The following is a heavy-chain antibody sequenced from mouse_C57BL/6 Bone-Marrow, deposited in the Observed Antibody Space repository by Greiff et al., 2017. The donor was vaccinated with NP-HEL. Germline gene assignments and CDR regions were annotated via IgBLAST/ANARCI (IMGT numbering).Heavy chain of an antibody. CDR2: IYPGDGDT. Sequence: VQLQQSGPELVKPGASVKISCKASGYAFSSSWMNWVKQRPGKGLEWIGRIYPGDGDTNYNGKFKGKATLTADKSSSTAYMQLSSLTSEESAVYFCAITTVVATDYWGQGTTLTVSS. CDR3: AITTVVATDY. CDR1: GYAFSSSW. V-gene: IGHV1-82*01. J-gene: IGHJ2*01. D-gene: IGHD1-1*01.